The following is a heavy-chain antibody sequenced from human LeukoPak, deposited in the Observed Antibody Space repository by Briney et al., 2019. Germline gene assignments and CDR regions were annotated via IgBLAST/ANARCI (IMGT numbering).Heavy chain of an antibody. CDR1: GFTFSDYY. V-gene: IGHV3-11*06. D-gene: IGHD2-2*03. CDR2: ISSSSSYT. J-gene: IGHJ4*02. Sequence: GGSLRLSCAASGFTFSDYYMSWIRQAPGKGLEWVSYISSSSSYTNYADSVKGRFTISRDNAKNSLYLQMNSLRAEDTAVYYCARDMDFANYWGQGTLVTVSS. CDR3: ARDMDFANY.